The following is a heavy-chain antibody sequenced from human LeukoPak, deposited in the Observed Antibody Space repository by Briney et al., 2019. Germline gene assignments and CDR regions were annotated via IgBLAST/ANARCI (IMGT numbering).Heavy chain of an antibody. CDR1: GYTFTSYG. CDR2: SSAYNGNT. V-gene: IGHV1-18*01. CDR3: ARDQSYGDDACDI. J-gene: IGHJ3*02. D-gene: IGHD3-10*01. Sequence: ASVKVSCKASGYTFTSYGNSWVRQPPAQGLEWMGWSSAYNGNTNNAQHLHGRVTIITDTSTSKAYIQLRSLRSDDTDAYYCARDQSYGDDACDIWGQGTMVTVSS.